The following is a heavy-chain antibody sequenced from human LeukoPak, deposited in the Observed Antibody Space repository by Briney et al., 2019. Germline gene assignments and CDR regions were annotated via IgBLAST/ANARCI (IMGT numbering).Heavy chain of an antibody. V-gene: IGHV3-33*08. CDR1: GFTFSTYA. CDR2: VWYDESNK. D-gene: IGHD3-22*01. Sequence: GGSLRLSCAASGFTFSTYAMSWVRQAPGKGLEWVAVVWYDESNKYYVDSVKGRFTISRDNSKNTLYLQMNSLRVEDTALYYCAREDSSGAFDIWGQGTMVTVSS. J-gene: IGHJ3*02. CDR3: AREDSSGAFDI.